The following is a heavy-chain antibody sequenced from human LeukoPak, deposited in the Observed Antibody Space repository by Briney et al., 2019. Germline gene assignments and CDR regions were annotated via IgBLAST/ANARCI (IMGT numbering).Heavy chain of an antibody. Sequence: AGGSLGLSCAASGFTFSSYEMNWVRQAPGKGLEWVSYISSRGSTIFYADSVKGRFTISRDNAKNSLYLQMNSLRAEDTAVYYCARGFFCSGNTCSLYNWFDPWGQGTLVTVSS. CDR2: ISSRGSTI. D-gene: IGHD3-3*01. J-gene: IGHJ5*02. CDR3: ARGFFCSGNTCSLYNWFDP. CDR1: GFTFSSYE. V-gene: IGHV3-48*03.